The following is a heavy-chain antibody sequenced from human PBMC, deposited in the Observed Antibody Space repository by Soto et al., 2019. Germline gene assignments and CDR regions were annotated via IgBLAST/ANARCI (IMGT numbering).Heavy chain of an antibody. J-gene: IGHJ3*02. CDR3: ASTTTVSGHHAFDI. CDR1: SGSIGGFY. V-gene: IGHV3-7*01. CDR2: IKEDGSEK. D-gene: IGHD4-4*01. Sequence: PSETLFLACIVSSGSIGGFYWSWVRQAPGKGLEWVADIKEDGSEKYYVDSVKGRFTISRDNAKNSLNLQMNSLRAEDTAVYYCASTTTVSGHHAFDIWGQGTMVTVSS.